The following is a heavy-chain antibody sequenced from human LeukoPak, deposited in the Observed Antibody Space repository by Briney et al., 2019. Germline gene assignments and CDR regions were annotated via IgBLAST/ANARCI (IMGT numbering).Heavy chain of an antibody. CDR2: IIPIFGTA. CDR3: ARGDRNDYVWGSYRKNWFDP. Sequence: ASVKVSCKASGGTFSSYAISWVRQAPGQGLEWMGGIIPIFGTANYAQKFQGRVTITADKSTSTAYMELSSLRSEDTAVYYCARGDRNDYVWGSYRKNWFDPWGQGTLVTVSS. V-gene: IGHV1-69*06. D-gene: IGHD3-16*02. CDR1: GGTFSSYA. J-gene: IGHJ5*02.